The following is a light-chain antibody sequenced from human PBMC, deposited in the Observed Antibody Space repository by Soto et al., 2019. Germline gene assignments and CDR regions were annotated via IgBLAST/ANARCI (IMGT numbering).Light chain of an antibody. J-gene: IGLJ2*01. CDR3: SSYTRSSTLAPVV. V-gene: IGLV2-14*01. Sequence: QSALTQPASVSVSPGQSITISCTGTSSDVGGYNYVSWYQQHPGKAPKLMIYEVSNRPSGVSNRFSGSKSGNTASLTISGLQAEDEADYYCSSYTRSSTLAPVVFGGGTKLTVL. CDR1: SSDVGGYNY. CDR2: EVS.